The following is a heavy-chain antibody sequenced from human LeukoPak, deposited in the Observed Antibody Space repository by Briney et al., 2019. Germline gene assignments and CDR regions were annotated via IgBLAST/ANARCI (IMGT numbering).Heavy chain of an antibody. Sequence: SETLSLTCTVSGGSISSGGYYWSWIRQHPGKGLEWIGYIYYSGSTYYNPSLESRVTISVDTSKNQFSLELSSVTAADTAVYYCARDGYYGGFDYWGQGTLVTVSS. CDR2: IYYSGST. D-gene: IGHD4-23*01. V-gene: IGHV4-31*03. CDR3: ARDGYYGGFDY. J-gene: IGHJ4*02. CDR1: GGSISSGGYY.